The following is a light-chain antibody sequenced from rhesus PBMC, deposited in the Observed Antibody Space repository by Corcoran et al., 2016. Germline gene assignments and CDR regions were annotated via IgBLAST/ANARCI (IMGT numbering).Light chain of an antibody. Sequence: QAALTQPRSVSGSPGQSVTISCTGTTSDIGRYNYVSWYQQNPGTAPKLLTYEFNKRPSGVSDRFSGSKSGNTASLTISGLQPEDESDYYGSSYAGSNTYIFGGGTRLTVL. V-gene: IGLV2-32*02. J-gene: IGLJ1*01. CDR3: SSYAGSNTYI. CDR2: EFN. CDR1: TSDIGRYNY.